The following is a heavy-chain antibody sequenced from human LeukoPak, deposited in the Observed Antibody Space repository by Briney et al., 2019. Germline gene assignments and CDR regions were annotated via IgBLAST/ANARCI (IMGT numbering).Heavy chain of an antibody. D-gene: IGHD3-10*01. Sequence: GGSLRLSCAASGFTFNKSWMSWIRQAPGKGLEWVSFISGSATTTYYVDSVKGRFTLSRDNAKNSLYLQMNSLRAEDSAVYYCARDMYYGSGTPMQYGMDVWGPGTTVTVSS. J-gene: IGHJ6*02. V-gene: IGHV3-11*01. CDR1: GFTFNKSW. CDR2: ISGSATTT. CDR3: ARDMYYGSGTPMQYGMDV.